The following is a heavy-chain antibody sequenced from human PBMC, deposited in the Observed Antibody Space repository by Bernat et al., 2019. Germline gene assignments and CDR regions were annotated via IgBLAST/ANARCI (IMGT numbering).Heavy chain of an antibody. J-gene: IGHJ5*02. V-gene: IGHV3-30-3*01. D-gene: IGHD2-2*01. CDR1: GFTFSTYL. CDR3: ASCCSSTCPTGHNWFDP. CDR2: ISSDGSVK. Sequence: QVQLVESGGGVVQPGTSLRLSCAASGFTFSTYLMHWIRQAPGKGLEWVAVISSDGSVKYYADSVKGRFTISRDNFNNMLYLQMNSLRAEDTAVYYCASCCSSTCPTGHNWFDPWGQGALVTVSS.